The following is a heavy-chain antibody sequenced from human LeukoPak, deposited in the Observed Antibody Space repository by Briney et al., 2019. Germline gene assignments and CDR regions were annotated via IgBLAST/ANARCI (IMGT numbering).Heavy chain of an antibody. D-gene: IGHD2-2*01. V-gene: IGHV5-51*01. CDR2: IYPGDSDT. J-gene: IGHJ4*02. CDR1: GYSFTSYW. Sequence: GESLKISCKGFGYSFTSYWIAWVRQMPGKGLEWVGIIYPGDSDTRYSPSFQGQVTISADKSISTAYLQWSSLKASDTAMYYCARHGLYCSSTSCYLFDYWGQGTLVTVSS. CDR3: ARHGLYCSSTSCYLFDY.